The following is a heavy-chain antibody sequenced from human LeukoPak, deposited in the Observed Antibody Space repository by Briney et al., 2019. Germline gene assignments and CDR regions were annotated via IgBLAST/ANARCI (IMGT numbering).Heavy chain of an antibody. D-gene: IGHD3-22*01. CDR3: VRDIDGYYYGTIGSYLWFDY. Sequence: GGSLRLSCAASGFTFSSYGMHWVRQAPGKGLEWVAFIRYDGSNKYYADSVKGRFTISRDNSKNTLYLQMNSLRAEDTAVYYCVRDIDGYYYGTIGSYLWFDYWGQGAQVTVSS. V-gene: IGHV3-30*02. CDR2: IRYDGSNK. J-gene: IGHJ4*02. CDR1: GFTFSSYG.